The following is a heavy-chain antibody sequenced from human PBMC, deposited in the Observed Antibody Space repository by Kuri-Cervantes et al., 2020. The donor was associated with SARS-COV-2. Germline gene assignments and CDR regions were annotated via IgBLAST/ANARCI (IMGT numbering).Heavy chain of an antibody. D-gene: IGHD6-6*01. Sequence: GESLKISCAASGFTFSSYAMSWVRQAPGKGLEWVSAISGSGGSTYYADSVKGRFTISRDNAKNTLYLQMNSLRAEDTAVYYCARASSSYAFDIWGQGTMVTVSS. CDR3: ARASSSYAFDI. V-gene: IGHV3-23*01. J-gene: IGHJ3*02. CDR1: GFTFSSYA. CDR2: ISGSGGST.